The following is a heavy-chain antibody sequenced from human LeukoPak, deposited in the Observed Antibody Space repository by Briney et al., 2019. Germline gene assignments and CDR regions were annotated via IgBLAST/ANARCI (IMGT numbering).Heavy chain of an antibody. Sequence: SVKVPCKASGGTFSNYAISWVRQAPGQGLEWMGRIVPIFGTANYAQRFQGRITITTDESTSTAYMELSSLRSEDTAVYYCASPIMVYDAFDIWGQGTVVTVSS. CDR2: IVPIFGTA. V-gene: IGHV1-69*05. CDR3: ASPIMVYDAFDI. J-gene: IGHJ3*02. D-gene: IGHD2-8*01. CDR1: GGTFSNYA.